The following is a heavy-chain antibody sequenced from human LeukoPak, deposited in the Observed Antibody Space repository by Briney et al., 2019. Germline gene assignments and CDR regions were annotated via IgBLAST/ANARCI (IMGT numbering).Heavy chain of an antibody. V-gene: IGHV3-30*03. CDR3: ARLTRTYCGGDCSLDY. D-gene: IGHD2-21*02. J-gene: IGHJ4*02. CDR2: ISYDGTKK. Sequence: GGSLRLSCAASGFTFSNYGMHWVRQAPGKGLEWVAVISYDGTKKHYTDSVKGRFTISRDNAKNSLYLQMNSLRVEDTAVYYCARLTRTYCGGDCSLDYWGQGTLVTVSS. CDR1: GFTFSNYG.